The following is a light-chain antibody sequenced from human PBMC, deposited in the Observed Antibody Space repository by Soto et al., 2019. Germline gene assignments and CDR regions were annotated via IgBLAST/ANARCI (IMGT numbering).Light chain of an antibody. Sequence: QSVLTQPPSASGTPGQRVTISCSGSSSNIGSNYVYWYQQLPGTAPKLLIYRNNQRPSGVPDRFSGSKSGSSASLAISGLRSEDDADYYCAAWDGTLNGVVFGGGTKLTVL. CDR2: RNN. CDR3: AAWDGTLNGVV. J-gene: IGLJ2*01. CDR1: SSNIGSNY. V-gene: IGLV1-47*01.